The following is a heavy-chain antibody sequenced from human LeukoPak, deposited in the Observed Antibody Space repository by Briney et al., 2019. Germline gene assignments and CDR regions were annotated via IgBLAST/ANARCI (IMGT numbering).Heavy chain of an antibody. J-gene: IGHJ2*01. Sequence: GGSLRLSSAASGFSFSDYGVHWVRQAPGKGLEWVAVIWYDGSIKYYADSVKGRFTISRDNSRNTVYLQMNSLRAEDTAVYYCVKGLNWYFDLWGRGTLVTVSS. CDR2: IWYDGSIK. CDR1: GFSFSDYG. CDR3: VKGLNWYFDL. V-gene: IGHV3-33*06.